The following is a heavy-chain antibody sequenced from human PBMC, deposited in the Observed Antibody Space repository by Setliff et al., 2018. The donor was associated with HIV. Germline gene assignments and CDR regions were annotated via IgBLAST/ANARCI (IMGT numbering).Heavy chain of an antibody. Sequence: PGGSLRLSCAASGFTFSSYWMHWVRQVPGKGLVWVSRIKSDGSSTTYADSVKGRFTISRDNAKNTLYLQMNSLRAEDTAVYFCARGRMITESAFDHWGQGTLVTVSS. V-gene: IGHV3-74*01. CDR2: IKSDGSST. CDR3: ARGRMITESAFDH. J-gene: IGHJ4*02. D-gene: IGHD3-16*01. CDR1: GFTFSSYW.